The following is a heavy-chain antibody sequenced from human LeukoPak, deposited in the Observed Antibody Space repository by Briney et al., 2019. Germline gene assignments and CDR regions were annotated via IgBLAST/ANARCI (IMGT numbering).Heavy chain of an antibody. CDR3: AREHTAMVFLDAFDI. D-gene: IGHD5-18*01. CDR2: IYSDGSRT. CDR1: GFTFSSYW. Sequence: GGSLRLSCAGSGFTFSSYWMHWVRQGPGKGLVWVSRIYSDGSRTSYADSVKGRFTISGDNAKNSLYLQMNSLRAEDTAVYYCAREHTAMVFLDAFDIWGQGTMVTVSS. J-gene: IGHJ3*02. V-gene: IGHV3-74*01.